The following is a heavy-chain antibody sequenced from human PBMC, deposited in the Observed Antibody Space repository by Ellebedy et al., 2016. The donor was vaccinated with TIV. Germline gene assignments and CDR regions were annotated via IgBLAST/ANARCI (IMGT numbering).Heavy chain of an antibody. CDR3: VKDLGMEGGYYVAEEVY. V-gene: IGHV3-64D*06. D-gene: IGHD1-26*01. Sequence: GESLKISXSASGFTFSSYAMHWVRQAPGKGLEYVSAISSNGGSTYYADSVKGRFTISRDNSKNTLYLQMSSLRAEDTAVYYCVKDLGMEGGYYVAEEVYWGQGTLVTVSS. CDR1: GFTFSSYA. J-gene: IGHJ4*02. CDR2: ISSNGGST.